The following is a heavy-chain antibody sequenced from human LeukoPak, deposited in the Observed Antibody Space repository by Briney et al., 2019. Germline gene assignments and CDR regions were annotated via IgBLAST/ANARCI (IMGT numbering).Heavy chain of an antibody. Sequence: PGGSLRLSCAASGFTFNKYAIHWVRQAPGKGLEWLAIISYDGSDKYYADSVKGRFTISRDNSKNTLHLQMNSLRAEDTAVYNCVKPEGFHYYLDVWGKGSTVTVSS. CDR3: VKPEGFHYYLDV. V-gene: IGHV3-30-3*02. J-gene: IGHJ6*03. CDR2: ISYDGSDK. CDR1: GFTFNKYA. D-gene: IGHD3-10*01.